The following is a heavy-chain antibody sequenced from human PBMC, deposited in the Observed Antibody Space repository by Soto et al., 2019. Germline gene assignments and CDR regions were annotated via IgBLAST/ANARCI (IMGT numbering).Heavy chain of an antibody. J-gene: IGHJ6*03. D-gene: IGHD2-2*01. CDR3: AKDQWDAYCSSTSCPMGYYYYMDV. CDR1: GFTFSSYA. V-gene: IGHV3-23*01. Sequence: GGSLRLSCAASGFTFSSYAMSWVRQAPGKGLEWVSAISGSGGSTYYADSVKGRFTISRDNSKNTLYLQMNSLRAEDTAVYYCAKDQWDAYCSSTSCPMGYYYYMDVWGKGTTVTVSS. CDR2: ISGSGGST.